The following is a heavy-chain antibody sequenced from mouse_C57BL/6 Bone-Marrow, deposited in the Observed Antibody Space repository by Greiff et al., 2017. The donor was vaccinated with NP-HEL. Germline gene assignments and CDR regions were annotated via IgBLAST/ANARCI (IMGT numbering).Heavy chain of an antibody. CDR3: AREGIYYDYVDY. CDR2: IDPSDSYT. D-gene: IGHD2-4*01. Sequence: QVHVKQPGAELVKPGASVKLSCKASGYTFTSYWMQWVKQRPGQGLEWIGEIDPSDSYTNYNQKFKGKATLTVDTSSSTAYMQLSSLTSEDSAVYYCAREGIYYDYVDYWGQGTTLTVSS. J-gene: IGHJ2*01. CDR1: GYTFTSYW. V-gene: IGHV1-50*01.